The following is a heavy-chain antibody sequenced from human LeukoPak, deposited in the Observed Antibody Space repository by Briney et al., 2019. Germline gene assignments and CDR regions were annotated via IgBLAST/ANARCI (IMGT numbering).Heavy chain of an antibody. CDR1: GYTFTGYY. CDR3: ARVGSSWYEVDY. CDR2: ISAYNGNT. Sequence: ASVKVSCKASGYTFTGYYMHWVRQAPGQGLEWMGWISAYNGNTNYAQKLQGRVTMTTDTSTSTAYMELRSLRSDDTAVYYCARVGSSWYEVDYWGQGTLVTVSS. J-gene: IGHJ4*02. V-gene: IGHV1-18*04. D-gene: IGHD6-13*01.